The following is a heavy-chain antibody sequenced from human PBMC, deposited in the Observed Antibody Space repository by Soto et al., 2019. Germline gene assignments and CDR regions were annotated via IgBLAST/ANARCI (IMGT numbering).Heavy chain of an antibody. CDR2: ISAYNGNT. Sequence: ASVKVSCKASGYTFTSYGISWLRQAPGQGLEWMGWISAYNGNTNYAQKLQGRVTMTTDTSTSTAYMELRSLRSDDTAVYYCARDLEIAAAGYYYYYGMDVWGQGTTVTVSS. J-gene: IGHJ6*02. CDR3: ARDLEIAAAGYYYYYGMDV. D-gene: IGHD6-13*01. V-gene: IGHV1-18*04. CDR1: GYTFTSYG.